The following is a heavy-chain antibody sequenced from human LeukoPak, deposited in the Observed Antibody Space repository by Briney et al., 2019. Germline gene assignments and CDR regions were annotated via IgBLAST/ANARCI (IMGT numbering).Heavy chain of an antibody. CDR1: GFTFSSYN. Sequence: GGSLRLSCAASGFTFSSYNMNWVRQAPGKGLEWVSSISSSSSYIYYADSVKGRFTISRDNAKNSLYLQMNSLRAEDTAVYYCARGFSGWALGYWGQGTLVTVSS. D-gene: IGHD6-19*01. J-gene: IGHJ4*02. CDR3: ARGFSGWALGY. V-gene: IGHV3-21*01. CDR2: ISSSSSYI.